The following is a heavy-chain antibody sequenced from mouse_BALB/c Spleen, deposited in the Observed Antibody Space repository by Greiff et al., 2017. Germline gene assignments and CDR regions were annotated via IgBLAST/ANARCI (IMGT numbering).Heavy chain of an antibody. CDR2: INPSTGYT. Sequence: QVQLQQSGAELVRPGTSVKMSCKASGYTFTSYWMHWVKQRPGQGLEWIGYINPSTGYTEYNQKFKDKATLTADKSSSTAYMQLSSLTSEDSAVYYCAVGYYGFAYWGQGTLVTVSA. CDR1: GYTFTSYW. D-gene: IGHD2-3*01. V-gene: IGHV1-4*01. CDR3: AVGYYGFAY. J-gene: IGHJ3*01.